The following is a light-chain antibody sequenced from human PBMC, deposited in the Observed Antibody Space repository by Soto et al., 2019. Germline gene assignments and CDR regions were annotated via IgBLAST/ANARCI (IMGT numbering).Light chain of an antibody. V-gene: IGKV3-11*01. Sequence: EIVLTQSPATLSLSPGERATLSCWASQSVNRYLAWYQQKPGQAPRLLMYDASKRATGIPARFSGSGSGTDFTLTISSLEPEDFAVYYCQQRDIWPWTFGQGTKVEIK. CDR1: QSVNRY. CDR3: QQRDIWPWT. J-gene: IGKJ1*01. CDR2: DAS.